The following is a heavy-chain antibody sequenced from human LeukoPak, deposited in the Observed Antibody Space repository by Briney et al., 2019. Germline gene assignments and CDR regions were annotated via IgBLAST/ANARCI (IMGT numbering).Heavy chain of an antibody. D-gene: IGHD6-19*01. CDR3: ARRGSGWYFYFDY. J-gene: IGHJ4*02. V-gene: IGHV1-46*01. CDR2: INPNGGST. CDR1: GYTFTNYY. Sequence: ASVKVSCKASGYTFTNYYIHWVRQAPGQGLEWMGIINPNGGSTSCAQKFQGRVTMTRDTSTSTVYMELSSLRSEDTAVYYCARRGSGWYFYFDYWGQGTLVTVSS.